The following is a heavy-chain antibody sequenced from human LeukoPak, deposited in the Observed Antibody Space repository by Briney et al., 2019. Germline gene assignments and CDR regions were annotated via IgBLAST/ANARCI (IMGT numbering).Heavy chain of an antibody. CDR1: GGSISRGGYC. CDR2: IDYSGST. Sequence: SQTLSLTCTVSGGSISRGGYCWSWIRQHPGKGLEWIGYIDYSGSTFYNPSLKSRLTMSIDTSKNQFSLKLSSVTAADTAVYYCAADTSGYRIFNYWGQGTLVTVSS. CDR3: AADTSGYRIFNY. J-gene: IGHJ4*02. D-gene: IGHD3-22*01. V-gene: IGHV4-31*03.